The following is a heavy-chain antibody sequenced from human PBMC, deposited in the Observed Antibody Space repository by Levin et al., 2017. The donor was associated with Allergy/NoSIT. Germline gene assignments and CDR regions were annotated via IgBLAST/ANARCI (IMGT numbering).Heavy chain of an antibody. CDR1: GGTFSSYT. CDR2: IIPILGIA. Sequence: ASVKVSCKASGGTFSSYTISWVRQAPGQGLEWMGRIIPILGIANYAQKFQGRVTITADKSTSTAYMELSSLRSEDTAVYYCARAKLWFREENAFDIWGQGTMVTVSS. J-gene: IGHJ3*02. D-gene: IGHD5-18*01. V-gene: IGHV1-69*02. CDR3: ARAKLWFREENAFDI.